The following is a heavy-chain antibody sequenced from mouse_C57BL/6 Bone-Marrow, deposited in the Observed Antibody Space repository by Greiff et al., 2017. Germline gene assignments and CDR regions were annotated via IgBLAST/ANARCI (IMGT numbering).Heavy chain of an antibody. CDR3: ARSPKYYGSSGAMDY. CDR1: GYTFTSYW. Sequence: QVQLQQPGTELVKPGASVKLSCKASGYTFTSYWMHWVKQRPGQGLEWIGNINPSNGGTNYNEKFKSKATLTVDKSSSTAYMQLSSLTSEDSAVFSCARSPKYYGSSGAMDYWGQGTSVTVSS. D-gene: IGHD1-1*01. J-gene: IGHJ4*01. CDR2: INPSNGGT. V-gene: IGHV1-53*01.